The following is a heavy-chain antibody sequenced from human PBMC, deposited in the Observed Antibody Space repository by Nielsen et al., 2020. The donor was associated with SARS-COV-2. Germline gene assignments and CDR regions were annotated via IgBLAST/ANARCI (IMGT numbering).Heavy chain of an antibody. CDR3: ARGDLVVVPSPILGLGPFFYYFYLDV. D-gene: IGHD2-2*01. J-gene: IGHJ6*03. CDR2: VSHRGSI. Sequence: SETLSLTCAVSGGSVSSNDWWTWVRQSPGKGLAWLGGVSHRGSINYNPSLKSRVTLSMDKSKRQFSLRLTSVSAADTAVYFCARGDLVVVPSPILGLGPFFYYFYLDVWGKGTTVIVSS. V-gene: IGHV4-4*02. CDR1: GGSVSSNDW.